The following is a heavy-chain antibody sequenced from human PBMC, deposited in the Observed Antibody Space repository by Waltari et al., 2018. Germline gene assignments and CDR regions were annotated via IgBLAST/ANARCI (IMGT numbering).Heavy chain of an antibody. D-gene: IGHD6-19*01. Sequence: QLQLQESGPGLVKPSETLSLTCTVSGGSSTSSLDYCGWIRQPPGKRFEWIGIINYSGTTYYNPSLRSQVTMSVDMSKNQFSLKLTSVTAADTAVYYCARFTQVAGSSLRDYWGQGTLVTVSS. CDR1: GGSSTSSLDY. V-gene: IGHV4-39*01. J-gene: IGHJ4*02. CDR2: INYSGTT. CDR3: ARFTQVAGSSLRDY.